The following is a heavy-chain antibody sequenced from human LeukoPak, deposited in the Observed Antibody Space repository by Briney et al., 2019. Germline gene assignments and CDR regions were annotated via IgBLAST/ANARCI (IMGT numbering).Heavy chain of an antibody. J-gene: IGHJ4*02. CDR2: ISGSAYAT. Sequence: GGSLRLSCAASGYTFSNYAMSWVRQPPGKGLEWVSTISGSAYATYYADSVEGRFTISRDNSKNTLYLQLSTLRAEDTAIYYCARNDGDWQRYYFELWGEGSLVTVSS. CDR1: GYTFSNYA. V-gene: IGHV3-23*01. CDR3: ARNDGDWQRYYFEL. D-gene: IGHD4-17*01.